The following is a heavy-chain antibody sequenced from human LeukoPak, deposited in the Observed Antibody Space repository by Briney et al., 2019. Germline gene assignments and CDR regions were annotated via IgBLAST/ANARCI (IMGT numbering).Heavy chain of an antibody. V-gene: IGHV4-34*01. CDR3: AREYYYDSSVLWI. CDR1: GGSFSGYY. CDR2: INHSGST. D-gene: IGHD3-22*01. J-gene: IGHJ3*02. Sequence: PSETLSLTCAVYGGSFSGYYWSWIRQPPGKGLEWIGEINHSGSTNYNPSLKSRVTISVDTSKNQFSLKLSSVTAADTAVYDCAREYYYDSSVLWIWGQGTMVTVSS.